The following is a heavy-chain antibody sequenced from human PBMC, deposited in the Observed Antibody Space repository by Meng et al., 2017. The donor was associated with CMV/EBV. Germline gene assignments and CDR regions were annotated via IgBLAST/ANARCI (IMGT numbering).Heavy chain of an antibody. CDR1: GFTFSNYA. V-gene: IGHV3-30*04. D-gene: IGHD2-8*01. J-gene: IGHJ5*01. CDR2: VSYGGSET. CDR3: VRGGKYCSTVNCPRWFDS. Sequence: GESLKISCAASGFTFSNYAKHWVRQAPGKGLEWVAVVSYGGSETDYKDSVKGRVTISRDNSKSTLYLQMDSLTVDDTAMYYCVRGGKYCSTVNCPRWFDSWGQGTLVTVSS.